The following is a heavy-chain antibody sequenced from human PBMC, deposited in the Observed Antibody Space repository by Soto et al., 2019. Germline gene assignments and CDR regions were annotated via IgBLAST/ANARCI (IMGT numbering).Heavy chain of an antibody. CDR3: AREDSVSSYYSQ. CDR1: GYTFTSYD. V-gene: IGHV1-8*01. J-gene: IGHJ4*01. Sequence: ASVKVSCKASGYTFTSYDIYWVRQATGQGLEWMGWMNPNTGNSAYAQKFQGRVTVTSDTSINTVHMELSSLRSEDTAVYYCAREDSVSSYYSQWGHGTLVTVSS. CDR2: MNPNTGNS. D-gene: IGHD2-15*01.